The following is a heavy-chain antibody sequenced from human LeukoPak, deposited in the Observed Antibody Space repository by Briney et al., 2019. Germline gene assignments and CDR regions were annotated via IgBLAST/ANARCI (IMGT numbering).Heavy chain of an antibody. J-gene: IGHJ4*02. V-gene: IGHV4-39*01. CDR2: IYYSGST. CDR1: GSSISSSSYY. D-gene: IGHD5-12*01. Sequence: PSETLSLTCTVSGSSISSSSYYWGWIRQPPGKGLEWIGSIYYSGSTYYNPSPKSRVTISVDTSKNQFSLKLSSVTAADTAVYYCARLSFEATIGSGRVDYWGQGTLVTVSS. CDR3: ARLSFEATIGSGRVDY.